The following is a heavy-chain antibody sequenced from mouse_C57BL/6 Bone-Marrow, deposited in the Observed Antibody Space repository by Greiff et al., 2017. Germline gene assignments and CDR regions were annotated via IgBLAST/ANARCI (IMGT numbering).Heavy chain of an antibody. Sequence: EVKVEESGGGLVKPGGSLKLSCAASGFTFSDYGMHWVRQAPEKGLEWVAYISSGSSTIYYADTVKGRFTISRDNAKNTLFLQMTSLRSEDTAMYYCARLGSNAMDYWGQGTSVTVSS. CDR2: ISSGSSTI. CDR3: ARLGSNAMDY. D-gene: IGHD4-1*01. CDR1: GFTFSDYG. V-gene: IGHV5-17*01. J-gene: IGHJ4*01.